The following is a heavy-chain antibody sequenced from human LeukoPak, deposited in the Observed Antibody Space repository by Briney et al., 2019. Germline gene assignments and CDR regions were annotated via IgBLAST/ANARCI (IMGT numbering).Heavy chain of an antibody. CDR2: INPNSGGT. Sequence: ASVNVSCKASGYTFTGYYMHWVRQAPGQGLEWMGWINPNSGGTNYAQKFQGRVTMTRHTSISTAYMELSRLRSDDTAVYYRARTLEQRLVQVYGYWRQGTLVTVSS. J-gene: IGHJ4*02. D-gene: IGHD6-13*01. CDR3: ARTLEQRLVQVYGY. CDR1: GYTFTGYY. V-gene: IGHV1-2*02.